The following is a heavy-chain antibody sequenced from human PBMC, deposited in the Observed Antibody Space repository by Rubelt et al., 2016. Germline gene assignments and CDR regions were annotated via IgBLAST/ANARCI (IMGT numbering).Heavy chain of an antibody. CDR1: GGSISSSSYY. CDR3: ARLVVPSYFDY. D-gene: IGHD3-16*02. V-gene: IGHV4-39*01. Sequence: QLQLQESGPGLVKPSETLSLTCTVSGGSISSSSYYWGWIRQPPGKGLAWIGSIYYSGSTYYNPSLKSRVTISVDTYKNQFSLRLSSVTAADTAVYYCARLVVPSYFDYWGQGTLVTVSS. J-gene: IGHJ4*02. CDR2: IYYSGST.